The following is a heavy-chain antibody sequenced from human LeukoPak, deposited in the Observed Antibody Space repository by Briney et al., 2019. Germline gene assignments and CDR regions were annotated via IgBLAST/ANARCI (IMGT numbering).Heavy chain of an antibody. CDR3: AREGNHYYDSSENWFDP. CDR1: GFTFSSYG. Sequence: GGSLRLSCAASGFTFSSYGMHWVRQAPGKGLEWVAVIWYDGSNKYYADSVKGRFTISRDNSKNTLYLQMNSLRAEDTAVYCCAREGNHYYDSSENWFDPWGQGTLVTVSS. CDR2: IWYDGSNK. J-gene: IGHJ5*02. V-gene: IGHV3-33*01. D-gene: IGHD3-22*01.